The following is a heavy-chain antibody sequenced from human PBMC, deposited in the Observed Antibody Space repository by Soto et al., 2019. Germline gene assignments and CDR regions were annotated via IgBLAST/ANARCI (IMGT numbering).Heavy chain of an antibody. CDR1: GFTFSNAW. V-gene: IGHV3-15*07. J-gene: IGHJ3*02. CDR3: TTAEYYYDSSGYSKGPVFDI. CDR2: IKSKAGGGTA. D-gene: IGHD3-22*01. Sequence: PGGSLRLSCAASGFTFSNAWMNWVRQAPGKGLEWVGRIKSKAGGGTADYAAPVKGRFTISRDDSKNTLYLQMNSLKTEDTAVYYCTTAEYYYDSSGYSKGPVFDIWGQGTMVTVSS.